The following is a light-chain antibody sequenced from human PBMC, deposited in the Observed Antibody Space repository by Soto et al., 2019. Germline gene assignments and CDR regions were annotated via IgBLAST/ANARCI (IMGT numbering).Light chain of an antibody. J-gene: IGKJ4*01. V-gene: IGKV3-11*01. CDR2: GAS. Sequence: EVVLTQSPATLSLSPWDRAALSCKASQSVHNFLAWYQQRPGQAPRLLIYGASNRATGIPARFSGSGSGTDVTLPISSLEPEDFAVYYCQQRSNWPLTFGGGTKVDIK. CDR3: QQRSNWPLT. CDR1: QSVHNF.